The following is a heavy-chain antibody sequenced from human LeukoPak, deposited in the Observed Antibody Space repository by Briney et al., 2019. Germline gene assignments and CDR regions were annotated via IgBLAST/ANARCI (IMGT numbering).Heavy chain of an antibody. Sequence: GGSLRLSCAASGFTFSSYEMNWVRQAPGKGLEWVSYISSSGSTIYYADSVKGRFTISRDNAKNSLYLQMNSLRAEDTAVYYCAKSPYCSGGSGYYFDYWGQGTLVTVSS. D-gene: IGHD2-15*01. CDR1: GFTFSSYE. CDR3: AKSPYCSGGSGYYFDY. CDR2: ISSSGSTI. J-gene: IGHJ4*02. V-gene: IGHV3-48*03.